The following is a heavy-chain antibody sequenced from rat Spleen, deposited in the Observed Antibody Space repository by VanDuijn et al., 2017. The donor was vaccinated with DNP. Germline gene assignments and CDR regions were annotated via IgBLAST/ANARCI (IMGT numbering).Heavy chain of an antibody. Sequence: EVQLVESGGGLVQPGRSLKLSCAASGFTFSDYYMAWVRQAPKKGLEWVASISYEGSSTYYGDSVKGRFTISRDNAKSTLYLQMNSLRSEDTATYYCARHDHGMGAIDAWGQGTSVTVSS. CDR2: ISYEGSST. J-gene: IGHJ4*01. D-gene: IGHD1-7*01. V-gene: IGHV5-22*01. CDR1: GFTFSDYY. CDR3: ARHDHGMGAIDA.